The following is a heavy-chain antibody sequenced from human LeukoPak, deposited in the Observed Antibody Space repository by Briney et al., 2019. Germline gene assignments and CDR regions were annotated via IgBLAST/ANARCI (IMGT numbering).Heavy chain of an antibody. Sequence: ASVKVSCKASGYTFTSYGISWVRQAPGQGLEWVGWISGYNGNTKYAENLQDRVIMTTDTSTSTVFMELRSLRSDDTAVYYCAREDYYDSSGFYIPKFDYWGQGTLVTVSS. V-gene: IGHV1-18*01. CDR1: GYTFTSYG. CDR2: ISGYNGNT. D-gene: IGHD3-22*01. J-gene: IGHJ4*02. CDR3: AREDYYDSSGFYIPKFDY.